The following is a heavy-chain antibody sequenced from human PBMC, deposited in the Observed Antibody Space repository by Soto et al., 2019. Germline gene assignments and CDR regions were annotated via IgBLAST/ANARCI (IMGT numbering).Heavy chain of an antibody. CDR3: AKGDNLGPKTGYAFDP. Sequence: SQTLSLTCAISGDSVSSNTASWNWIRQSPSRGLEWLGRTYFRSKWYNDYAVSVKSRIIINPDTSNNQFSLQLNAVTPEDTAVYFCAKGDNLGPKTGYAFDPWGQGIMVTVSS. V-gene: IGHV6-1*01. J-gene: IGHJ5*02. CDR2: TYFRSKWYN. CDR1: GDSVSSNTAS. D-gene: IGHD5-12*01.